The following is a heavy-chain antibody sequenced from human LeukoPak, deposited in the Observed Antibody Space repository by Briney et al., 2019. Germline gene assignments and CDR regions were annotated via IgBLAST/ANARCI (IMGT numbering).Heavy chain of an antibody. J-gene: IGHJ5*02. V-gene: IGHV1-2*02. CDR1: GYGFSDVY. CDR2: INPHSGAT. D-gene: IGHD1-1*01. Sequence: ASVKVSCKASGYGFSDVYFNWVRQAPGQGLEWMGWINPHSGATNYAQRVQGRISMDASFVTAYIDLRMRTSDYAAVYYCATSSTDTHPRDPWGQGTLVTVSS. CDR3: ATSSTDTHPRDP.